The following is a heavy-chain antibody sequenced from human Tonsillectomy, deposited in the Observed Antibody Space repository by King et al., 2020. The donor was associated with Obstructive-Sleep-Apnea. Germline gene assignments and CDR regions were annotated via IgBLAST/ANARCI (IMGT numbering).Heavy chain of an antibody. CDR2: IKSKTDGGTT. CDR1: GLTFNNAW. D-gene: IGHD6-13*01. CDR3: TTDNSSPAWAYGMGV. J-gene: IGHJ6*02. V-gene: IGHV3-15*01. Sequence: EVQLVESGGDLVKPGGSLRLSCAVSGLTFNNAWMSWVRQAPGKGLEWVGRIKSKTDGGTTDYAAPVKDRFTISRDDSKNMLYLQMDSLKTEDTAVYYCTTDNSSPAWAYGMGVWGQGTTVTVSS.